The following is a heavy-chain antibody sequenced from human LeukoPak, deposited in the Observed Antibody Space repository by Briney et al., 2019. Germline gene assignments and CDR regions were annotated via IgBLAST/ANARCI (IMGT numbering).Heavy chain of an antibody. J-gene: IGHJ4*02. CDR2: IYTSGST. CDR3: ARDRRDGYNLYYFDL. Sequence: RTSETLSLTCTVSGGSISSYYWSWIRQPAGKGLEWIGRIYTSGSTNYNPSLKSRVTISVDTSKNQFSLKLSSVTAADTAVYYCARDRRDGYNLYYFDLWGQGTLVTVSS. CDR1: GGSISSYY. V-gene: IGHV4-4*07. D-gene: IGHD5-24*01.